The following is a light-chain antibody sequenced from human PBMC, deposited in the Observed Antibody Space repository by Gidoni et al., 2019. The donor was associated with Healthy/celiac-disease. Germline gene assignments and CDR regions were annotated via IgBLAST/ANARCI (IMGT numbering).Light chain of an antibody. CDR3: QSADSSGTHVV. Sequence: YELTQPPSVSVSPGQTARITCSGDALPKQYAYWYQQKPGQAPVLVIYKDSERPSGIPERFSGSSSGTTVTLTISGVQAEDEADYYCQSADSSGTHVVFGGGTKLTVL. V-gene: IGLV3-25*02. CDR1: ALPKQY. J-gene: IGLJ2*01. CDR2: KDS.